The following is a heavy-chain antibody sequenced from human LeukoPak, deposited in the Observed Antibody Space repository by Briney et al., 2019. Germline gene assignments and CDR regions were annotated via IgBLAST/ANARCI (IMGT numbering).Heavy chain of an antibody. D-gene: IGHD6-19*01. Sequence: SVKVSCKASGGTFSSYAISWVRQAPGQGLEWMGGIILIFGTANYAQKFQGRVTITADESTSTAYMELSSLRSEDTAVYYCARQRPVAGTHTPDFDYWGQGTLVTVSS. CDR2: IILIFGTA. V-gene: IGHV1-69*13. J-gene: IGHJ4*02. CDR1: GGTFSSYA. CDR3: ARQRPVAGTHTPDFDY.